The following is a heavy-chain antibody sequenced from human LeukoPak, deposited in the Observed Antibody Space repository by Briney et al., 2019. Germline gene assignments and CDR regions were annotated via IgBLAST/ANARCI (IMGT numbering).Heavy chain of an antibody. Sequence: SETLSLTCSVSGGSISSSSYYWGWIRQPPGKGLEWIGTFYYSGSTYYNPSLKSRLTISVDTSKNQFSLKLSSVTAADTAVYYCAREPGEGYYYYYMDVWGKGTTVTISS. CDR2: FYYSGST. CDR1: GGSISSSSYY. CDR3: AREPGEGYYYYYMDV. D-gene: IGHD4-17*01. V-gene: IGHV4-39*07. J-gene: IGHJ6*03.